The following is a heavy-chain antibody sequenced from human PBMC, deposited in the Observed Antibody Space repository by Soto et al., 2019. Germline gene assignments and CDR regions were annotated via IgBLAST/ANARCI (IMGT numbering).Heavy chain of an antibody. V-gene: IGHV4-34*02. CDR3: ARGLITGRSYSGGWYYFDH. D-gene: IGHD2-15*01. J-gene: IGHJ4*02. CDR1: GGSFSGYI. CDR2: INDSGST. Sequence: QVQLQQWGGGLLKPSETLSLNCAVHGGSFSGYIWTWIRQPPRKGLQWIGQINDSGSTYYNPSLKSRVTISMHTSNDQFSLELTSVTAADTAVYYCARGLITGRSYSGGWYYFDHWGQGTQVTVSS.